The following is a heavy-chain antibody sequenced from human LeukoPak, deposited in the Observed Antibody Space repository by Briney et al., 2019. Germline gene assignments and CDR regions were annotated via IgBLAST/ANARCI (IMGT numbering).Heavy chain of an antibody. D-gene: IGHD1-26*01. CDR3: ASSGSYRFDY. J-gene: IGHJ4*02. CDR1: GFTFSSYS. V-gene: IGHV3-48*02. CDR2: ITASGTAM. Sequence: GGSLRLSCAASGFTFSSYSMNWVRQAPGKGLEWVSHITASGTAMFCADSVKGRFTISRDNAKNSLYLQMNSLRDEDTAVYYCASSGSYRFDYWGQGTLVTVSS.